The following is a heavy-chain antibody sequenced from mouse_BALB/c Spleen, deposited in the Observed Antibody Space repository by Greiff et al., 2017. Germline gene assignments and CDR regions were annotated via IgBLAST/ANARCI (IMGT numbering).Heavy chain of an antibody. CDR1: GFTFSSYA. CDR3: AREKLGAMDY. D-gene: IGHD3-1*01. CDR2: ISSGGST. V-gene: IGHV5-6-5*01. J-gene: IGHJ4*01. Sequence: EVKVVESGGGLVKPGGSLKLSCAASGFTFSSYAMSWVRQTPEKRLEWVASISSGGSTYYPDSVKGRFTISRDNARNILYLQMSSLRSEDTAMYYCAREKLGAMDYWGQGTSVTVSS.